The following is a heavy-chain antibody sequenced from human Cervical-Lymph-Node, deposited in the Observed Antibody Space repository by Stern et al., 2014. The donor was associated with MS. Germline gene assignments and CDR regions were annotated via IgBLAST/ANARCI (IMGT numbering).Heavy chain of an antibody. J-gene: IGHJ4*02. CDR1: GFTFSTYA. CDR3: ARGGRGVGLEY. Sequence: VQLVESGGGVVQPGRSLSLSCVASGFTFSTYAMHWVRQAPGQGLEWGAFVSYDGTQRISTDSVKARFTISRDNSKNTLYLHMNSLRDEDTAVYFCARGGRGVGLEYWGQGALVTVSS. V-gene: IGHV3-30-3*01. D-gene: IGHD3-10*01. CDR2: VSYDGTQR.